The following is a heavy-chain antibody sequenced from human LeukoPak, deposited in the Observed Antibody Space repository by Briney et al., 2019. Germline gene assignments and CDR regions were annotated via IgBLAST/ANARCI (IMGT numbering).Heavy chain of an antibody. CDR2: VNHSETT. CDR1: GTSFTGFY. V-gene: IGHV4-34*01. CDR3: ARLENQLPHYYYYYMDV. Sequence: MTSETLSLTCTVHGTSFTGFYWSWIRQSPEKGLEWIGEVNHSETTHYNPSLKSRVTMSIDTSKSQFSLRLSSVTAADTAVYYCARLENQLPHYYYYYMDVWGKGTTVTVSS. J-gene: IGHJ6*03. D-gene: IGHD1-1*01.